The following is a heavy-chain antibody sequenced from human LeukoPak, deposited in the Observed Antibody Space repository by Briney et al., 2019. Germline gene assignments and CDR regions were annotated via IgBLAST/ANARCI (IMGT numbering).Heavy chain of an antibody. V-gene: IGHV4-34*01. Sequence: SETLSLTCAVYGESLSKYYWTWIRQSPGMGLEWIGEINHRGSTNLNPSLKSRVTLSVDTSKHQFSLKLTSVTAADAAVYYCASSVGSTDYWGRGTLVTVSS. CDR2: INHRGST. J-gene: IGHJ4*02. CDR3: ASSVGSTDY. CDR1: GESLSKYY. D-gene: IGHD1-26*01.